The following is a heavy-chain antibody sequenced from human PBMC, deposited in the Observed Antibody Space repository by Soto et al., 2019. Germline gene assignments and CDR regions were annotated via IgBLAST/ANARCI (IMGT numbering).Heavy chain of an antibody. V-gene: IGHV1-69*05. CDR2: IIPIFGTA. CDR3: ARDDLAVAGSDY. J-gene: IGHJ4*02. D-gene: IGHD6-19*01. Sequence: ASVKVSCKASGGTFSSYAISWVRQAPGQGLEWMGGIIPIFGTANYAQQLQGRVTMTTDTSTSTAYMELRSLRSDDTAVYYCARDDLAVAGSDYWGQGTLVTVSS. CDR1: GGTFSSYA.